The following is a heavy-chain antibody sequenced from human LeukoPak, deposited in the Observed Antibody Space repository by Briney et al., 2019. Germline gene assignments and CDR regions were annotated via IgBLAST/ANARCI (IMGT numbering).Heavy chain of an antibody. D-gene: IGHD3-10*01. J-gene: IGHJ1*01. CDR1: GFTFSSYA. CDR3: AKDWWFGEFVDFQH. CDR2: ISGSGGST. V-gene: IGHV3-23*01. Sequence: GGSLRLSCAASGFTFSSYAMSWVRPAAGKGLEWVSAISGSGGSTYYADSVKGRFTISRDNSKNTLCLQMNSLRAEDTAVYYCAKDWWFGEFVDFQHGGQGTLVTVSS.